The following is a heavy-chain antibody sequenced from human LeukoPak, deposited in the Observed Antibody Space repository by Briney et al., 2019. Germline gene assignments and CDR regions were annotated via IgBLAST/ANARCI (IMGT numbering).Heavy chain of an antibody. D-gene: IGHD5-18*01. CDR2: IMYDGSDK. CDR1: GFTFNTYW. CDR3: ATSSGAAMNP. V-gene: IGHV3-7*01. Sequence: GGSLRLSCEASGFTFNTYWMTWVRQAPGKGLEWLANIMYDGSDKYYAASVKGRFTISRDNARNSLYLQMNSLRAEDTGVYYCATSSGAAMNPGGHGVLVTVSS. J-gene: IGHJ4*01.